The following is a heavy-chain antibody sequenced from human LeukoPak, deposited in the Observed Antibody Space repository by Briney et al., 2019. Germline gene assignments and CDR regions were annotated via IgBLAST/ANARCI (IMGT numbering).Heavy chain of an antibody. CDR2: IKHDGTEK. V-gene: IGHV3-7*03. Sequence: QAGGSLRLSCAASGFTFSSYWMAWLRQAPGKGLEWMASIKHDGTEKFYVDSVRGRFTISKDTSNNSLYLQMNSLRAEDTAAYYCAREDRSCSYSWGQGTLVTVSS. CDR1: GFTFSSYW. CDR3: AREDRSCSYS. J-gene: IGHJ4*02. D-gene: IGHD2-21*01.